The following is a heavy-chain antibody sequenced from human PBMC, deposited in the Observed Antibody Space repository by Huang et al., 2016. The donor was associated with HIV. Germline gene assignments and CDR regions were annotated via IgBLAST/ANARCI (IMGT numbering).Heavy chain of an antibody. J-gene: IGHJ6*02. D-gene: IGHD6-19*01. CDR3: ARHGRVAGHYYNNMDV. V-gene: IGHV4-39*01. CDR1: GGSISSSSYY. Sequence: LQLQESGPGLVKSSETLSLICTVSGGSISSSSYYGGWIRQPPGKGPEWIGSICYSGSTYYNPRLKSRVTISVDTSKNQFSLKVDSVTAADTAVYYCARHGRVAGHYYNNMDVWGRGTTVTVSS. CDR2: ICYSGST.